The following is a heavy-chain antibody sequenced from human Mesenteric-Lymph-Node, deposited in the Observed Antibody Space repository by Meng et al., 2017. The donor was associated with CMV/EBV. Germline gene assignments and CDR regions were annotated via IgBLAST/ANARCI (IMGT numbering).Heavy chain of an antibody. CDR1: GGSLSGYY. CDR2: INHSGST. J-gene: IGHJ4*02. V-gene: IGHV4-34*01. D-gene: IGHD3-9*01. CDR3: ARGSSYDILTGYFDY. Sequence: QVKLYQGGAGLLKPSEALYVTCAVYGGSLSGYYWNWIRQSPEKGLEWIGEINHSGSTTYNPSFTSRIIISVDTSTNQISLNMSSVTAADTAVYYCARGSSYDILTGYFDYWGQGALVTVSS.